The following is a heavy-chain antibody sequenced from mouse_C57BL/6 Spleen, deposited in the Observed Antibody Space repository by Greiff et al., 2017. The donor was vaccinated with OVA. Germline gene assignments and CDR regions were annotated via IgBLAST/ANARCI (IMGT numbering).Heavy chain of an antibody. J-gene: IGHJ4*01. V-gene: IGHV5-9-1*02. Sequence: EVQLQESGEGLVKPGGSLKLSCAASGFTFSSYAMSWVRQTPEKRLEWVAYISSGGDYIYYADTVKGRFTISRDNARNTLYLQMSSLKSEDTAMYYCTRVPGSSYGYAMDDWGQGTSVTVSS. CDR3: TRVPGSSYGYAMDD. CDR2: ISSGGDYI. CDR1: GFTFSSYA. D-gene: IGHD1-1*01.